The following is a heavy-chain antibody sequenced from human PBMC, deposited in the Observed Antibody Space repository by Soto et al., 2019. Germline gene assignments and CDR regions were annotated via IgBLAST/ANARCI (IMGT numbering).Heavy chain of an antibody. CDR1: GFTFGINS. CDR3: ARGDRFRCSGDRCFSDGLFLS. J-gene: IGHJ5*02. Sequence: EVQLVESGGGLVQRGGPLRPPCEAPGFTFGINSWNGVRKAPGRGWGWSYYFNGSSSTMYFADSVKGRFIISRDKADNSLYLQMNSLRDADTAVYYCARGDRFRCSGDRCFSDGLFLSWGQGTLVTVSS. CDR2: FNGSSSTM. D-gene: IGHD2-15*01. V-gene: IGHV3-48*02.